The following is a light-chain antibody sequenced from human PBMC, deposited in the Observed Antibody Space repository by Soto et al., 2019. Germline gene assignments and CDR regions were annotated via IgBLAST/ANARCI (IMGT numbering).Light chain of an antibody. V-gene: IGKV3-20*01. Sequence: EIVLTQSPGTLSLSPGERATLSCRASQSVTSSYLAWYQQKPGQAPKLLIYGASSRATGIPDRFSGSGSGTDFTITISRLEPEDFAVYYCQQYGSTPVTFGQGTKVEI. CDR3: QQYGSTPVT. CDR2: GAS. J-gene: IGKJ1*01. CDR1: QSVTSSY.